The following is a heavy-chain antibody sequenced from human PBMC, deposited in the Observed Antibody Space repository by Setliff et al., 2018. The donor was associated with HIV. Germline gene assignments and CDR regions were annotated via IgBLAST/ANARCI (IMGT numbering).Heavy chain of an antibody. V-gene: IGHV7-4-1*02. D-gene: IGHD4-17*01. J-gene: IGHJ4*02. Sequence: GASVKVSCKATGYTFTNYAMNWPRQAPGQGLEWMGCIETNTGNTTYAQGFTGRFVFSLDTSVSTAFLQISTLKAEDTAVYYCARLSPYGDYLLFHYWGQGTQVTVS. CDR3: ARLSPYGDYLLFHY. CDR2: IETNTGNT. CDR1: GYTFTNYA.